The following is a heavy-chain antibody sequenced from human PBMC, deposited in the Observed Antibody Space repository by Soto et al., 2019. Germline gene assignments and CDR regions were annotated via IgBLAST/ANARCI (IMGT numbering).Heavy chain of an antibody. CDR2: IYYGGST. CDR1: GRSISSYY. CDR3: ARGGGVHDY. D-gene: IGHD3-16*01. J-gene: IGHJ4*02. V-gene: IGHV4-59*08. Sequence: SETLSLTCTVSGRSISSYYWNWIRQPPGKGLEWIGYIYYGGSTNYNPSLKSRVTISVDTTKNQFSLKLNSVTAADTAVYYCARGGGVHDYWGQGTLVTVSS.